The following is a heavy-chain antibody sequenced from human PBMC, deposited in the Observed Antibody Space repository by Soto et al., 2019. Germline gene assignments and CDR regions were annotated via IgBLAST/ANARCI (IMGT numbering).Heavy chain of an antibody. CDR3: AREIMPLNHDWYFDL. J-gene: IGHJ2*01. CDR2: IFDSGST. CDR1: GGSISGGVHS. V-gene: IGHV4-30-4*01. Sequence: QVQLQESGPGLVKPSETLSLTCNVSGGSISGGVHSWSWIRQPPGKCLEWIGHIFDSGSTYYNPSLKSRLTISVDTSKNQFSLRLSSVTAAETSVYYCAREIMPLNHDWYFDLWGRGTLFTVSS. D-gene: IGHD2-2*01.